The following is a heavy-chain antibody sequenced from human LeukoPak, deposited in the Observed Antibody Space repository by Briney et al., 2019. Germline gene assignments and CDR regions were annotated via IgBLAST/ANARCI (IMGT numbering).Heavy chain of an antibody. J-gene: IGHJ3*02. Sequence: ASVKASCKASGFTLTGYYMHWVRQAPGQGLEWMAWINPNSGGTNYAQKFQGRVTMTRDTSISTAYMEVSRLRSDDTAVYYCAAGSSSLWAFDIWGQGTMVTVSS. V-gene: IGHV1-2*02. CDR3: AAGSSSLWAFDI. CDR1: GFTLTGYY. D-gene: IGHD6-13*01. CDR2: INPNSGGT.